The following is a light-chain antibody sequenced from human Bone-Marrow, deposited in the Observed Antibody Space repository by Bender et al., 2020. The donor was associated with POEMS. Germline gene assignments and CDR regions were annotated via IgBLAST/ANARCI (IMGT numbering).Light chain of an antibody. CDR2: YDD. CDR3: SAWDDSLSGWV. Sequence: QSVVTQPPSLSEAPRQRVTISCSGSSSNIGNHGVHCYQQLPGKAPKLLIYYDDLLTPGVSDRFSASKSGTAASLGISELQSEDAAVYYCSAWDDSLSGWVFGGGTKLTVL. J-gene: IGLJ3*02. CDR1: SSNIGNHG. V-gene: IGLV1-36*01.